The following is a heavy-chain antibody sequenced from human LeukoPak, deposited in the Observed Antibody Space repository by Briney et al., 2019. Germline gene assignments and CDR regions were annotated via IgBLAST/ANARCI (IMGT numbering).Heavy chain of an antibody. CDR1: RFTFSSYA. Sequence: GGSLRLSCAASRFTFSSYAMSWVRQAPGKGLEWVSGISGSGGSTYHADSMKDRFTISRDNSKNTLYLHMNSLRAEDTAVYYCAKVGDNWDFDYWGQGTLVSVSS. CDR2: ISGSGGST. V-gene: IGHV3-23*01. D-gene: IGHD3-16*01. J-gene: IGHJ4*02. CDR3: AKVGDNWDFDY.